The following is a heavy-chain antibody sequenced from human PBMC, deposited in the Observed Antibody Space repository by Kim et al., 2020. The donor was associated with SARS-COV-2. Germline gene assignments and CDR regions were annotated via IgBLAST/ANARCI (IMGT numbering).Heavy chain of an antibody. D-gene: IGHD3-3*01. CDR3: ARSGVLRFLEWLFALYY. V-gene: IGHV3-30*01. J-gene: IGHJ4*02. Sequence: VKGRFTISRDNSKNTLYLQMNSLRAEDTAVYYCARSGVLRFLEWLFALYYWGQGTLVTVSS.